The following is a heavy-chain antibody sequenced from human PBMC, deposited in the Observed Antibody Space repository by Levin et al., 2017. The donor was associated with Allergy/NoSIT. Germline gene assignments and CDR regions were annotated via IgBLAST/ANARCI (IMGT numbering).Heavy chain of an antibody. J-gene: IGHJ4*02. V-gene: IGHV6-1*01. CDR3: ARGSSAYFDY. CDR1: SGSLDRDA. Sequence: SGSLDRDAGNVIRQDPSRGLEWLGRTYYRSKWYNDYAVSVKSRITINPDTSKNQFSLQLNSVTPEDTAVYYCARGSSAYFDYWGQGTLVTVSS. CDR2: TYYRSKWYN.